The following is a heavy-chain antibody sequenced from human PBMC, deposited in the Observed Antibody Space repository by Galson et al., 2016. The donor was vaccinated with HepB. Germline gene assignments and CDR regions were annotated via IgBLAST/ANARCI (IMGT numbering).Heavy chain of an antibody. CDR1: GFIFSTYG. D-gene: IGHD2-21*01. V-gene: IGHV3-30*18. CDR3: AKDPKSGRNSPAYFDV. J-gene: IGHJ4*02. Sequence: SLRLSCAGSGFIFSTYGMHWVRQAPGKGLQWLSFISYDGRSEDYANSVKGRFTISRDNYQNTLYLDLSSLRPEDTAIYYCAKDPKSGRNSPAYFDVGGPGTLVIVSS. CDR2: ISYDGRSE.